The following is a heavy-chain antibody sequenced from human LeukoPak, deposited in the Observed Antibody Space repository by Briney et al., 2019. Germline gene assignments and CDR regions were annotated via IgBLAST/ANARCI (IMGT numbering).Heavy chain of an antibody. CDR2: ISYSGST. CDR1: GGSISGYY. Sequence: SQTLSLTCTVSGGSISGYYWSWIRQPPGKGLEWVGYISYSGSTNYNPSLKSRVTISVDTSKNQFSLKLSSVTAADTAIYYCARDGRAGSLFAYWGQGTLVTVSS. J-gene: IGHJ4*02. D-gene: IGHD6-19*01. CDR3: ARDGRAGSLFAY. V-gene: IGHV4-59*01.